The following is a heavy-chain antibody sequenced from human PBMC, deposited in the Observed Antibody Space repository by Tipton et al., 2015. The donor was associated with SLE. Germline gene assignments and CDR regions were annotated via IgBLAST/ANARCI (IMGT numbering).Heavy chain of an antibody. Sequence: SLRLSCAASGFSFSSYGMHWVRQAPGKGLEWVTVISHDGSDKYYADSVKGRFTISRDNSKNTLYLQMDSLRAEDTAVYYCVSGYSGGWYASFDYWGQGTLVTVSA. V-gene: IGHV3-30*03. CDR1: GFSFSSYG. CDR3: VSGYSGGWYASFDY. J-gene: IGHJ4*02. D-gene: IGHD6-13*01. CDR2: ISHDGSDK.